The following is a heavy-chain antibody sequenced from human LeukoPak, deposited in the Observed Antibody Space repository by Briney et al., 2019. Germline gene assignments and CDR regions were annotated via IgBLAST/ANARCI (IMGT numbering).Heavy chain of an antibody. CDR3: ARDDCSSISCYHNWFDP. V-gene: IGHV3-7*01. D-gene: IGHD2-2*01. Sequence: HPGGSLRLSCAASGFTFSSYWMSWVRQAPGKGLEWVANIKQDGSEKYYVDSVKGRFTISRDNAKNSLYLQMNSLRAEDTAVYYRARDDCSSISCYHNWFDPWGQGTLVTVSS. CDR2: IKQDGSEK. J-gene: IGHJ5*02. CDR1: GFTFSSYW.